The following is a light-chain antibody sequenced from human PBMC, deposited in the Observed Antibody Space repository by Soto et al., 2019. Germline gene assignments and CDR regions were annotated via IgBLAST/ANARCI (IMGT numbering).Light chain of an antibody. CDR2: WAS. CDR3: QQYYSPPLT. V-gene: IGKV4-1*01. Sequence: DIVMTQSADSLAVSLGERASINCKSSQNVLYSSNNKNQLAWYQQKPGQPPKLLIYWASTRESGVPDRFSGSGSGTDFILTISSLQAEDVAVYYCQQYYSPPLTFGGGTNVEIK. CDR1: QNVLYSSNNKNQ. J-gene: IGKJ4*01.